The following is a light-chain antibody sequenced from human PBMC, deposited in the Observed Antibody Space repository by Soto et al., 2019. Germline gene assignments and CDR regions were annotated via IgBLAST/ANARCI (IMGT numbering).Light chain of an antibody. CDR3: QQYNSYSWT. Sequence: DIQMTQSPSTLSASVGDRVTITCRASQSISSWLAWYQQKPGKAHQLLIYKASSLESGVPSRFSGSGSGTEFTLTISSLQPDDFATYYCQQYNSYSWTFGQGTKVEIK. J-gene: IGKJ1*01. V-gene: IGKV1-5*03. CDR2: KAS. CDR1: QSISSW.